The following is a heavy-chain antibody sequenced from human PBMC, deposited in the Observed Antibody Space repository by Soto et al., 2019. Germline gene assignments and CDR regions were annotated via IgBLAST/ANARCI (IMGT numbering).Heavy chain of an antibody. V-gene: IGHV3-74*01. CDR3: ARGPSGHLENWFDP. D-gene: IGHD1-1*01. Sequence: EVQLVESGGGLVQPGGSLRLSCAASGFTFSLYWMHWVRQAPGKGLVWVSRINSDESNRNYADSVKGRFTISRDNAKNALYLRMNSLRAEDTAVYYCARGPSGHLENWFDPWGQGALVTVSS. CDR2: INSDESNR. J-gene: IGHJ5*02. CDR1: GFTFSLYW.